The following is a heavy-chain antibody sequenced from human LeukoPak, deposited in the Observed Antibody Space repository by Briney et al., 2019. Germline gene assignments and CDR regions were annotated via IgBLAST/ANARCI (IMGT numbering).Heavy chain of an antibody. CDR3: AREGAPNYDYVWGSYRPSWFDP. CDR1: GYTFTSYG. D-gene: IGHD3-16*02. J-gene: IGHJ3*01. CDR2: ISAYNGNT. Sequence: ASVKVSCKASGYTFTSYGISWVRQAPGQGLEWMGWISAYNGNTNYAQKLQGRVTMTTDTSTSTAYMELRSLRSDDTAVYYCAREGAPNYDYVWGSYRPSWFDPWGQGTMVTVSS. V-gene: IGHV1-18*01.